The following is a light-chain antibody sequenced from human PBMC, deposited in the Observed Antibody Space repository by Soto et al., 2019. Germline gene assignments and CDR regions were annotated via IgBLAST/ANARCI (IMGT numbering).Light chain of an antibody. V-gene: IGLV1-51*02. J-gene: IGLJ2*01. CDR3: GTWDSGLSAVV. CDR1: NSNIGNNY. CDR2: ENN. Sequence: QSALTQPPSVSAAPGQNVTISCSGRNSNIGNNYVSWYQHLPGTPPKLLIYENNRRPSGIPAQFSGSKSDTSATLGITGLQPGDEAHYYCGTWDSGLSAVVFGGGTQLTVL.